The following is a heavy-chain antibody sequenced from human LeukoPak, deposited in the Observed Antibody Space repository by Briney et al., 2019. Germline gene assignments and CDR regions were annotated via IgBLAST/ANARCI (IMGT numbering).Heavy chain of an antibody. D-gene: IGHD3-10*01. J-gene: IGHJ3*02. Sequence: GGSLRLSCAASGFTFSSYDMHWVRQATGKGLEWVSAIGTAGDTYYPGSVKGRFTISRENAKNSLYLQMNSLRAGDTAVYYCARGHFYGSTHAFDIWGQGTMVTVSS. V-gene: IGHV3-13*01. CDR1: GFTFSSYD. CDR3: ARGHFYGSTHAFDI. CDR2: IGTAGDT.